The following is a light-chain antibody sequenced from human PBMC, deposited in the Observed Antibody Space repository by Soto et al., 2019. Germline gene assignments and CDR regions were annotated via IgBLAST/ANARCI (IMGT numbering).Light chain of an antibody. J-gene: IGKJ2*01. CDR2: DAS. CDR1: QDIKYY. CDR3: QQYDTFPPT. Sequence: DIQLTQSPSSLSASVGDRVTITCQASQDIKYYVIWYQQKPGKAPKFLIYDASNVETGDPSRFSGSGSGTDFSFTISSLQPEDFATYYCQQYDTFPPTCGRGTKL. V-gene: IGKV1-33*01.